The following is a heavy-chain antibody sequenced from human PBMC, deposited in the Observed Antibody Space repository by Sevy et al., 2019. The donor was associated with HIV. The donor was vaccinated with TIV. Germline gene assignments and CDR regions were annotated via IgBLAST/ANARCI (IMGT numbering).Heavy chain of an antibody. CDR2: ISGSGIST. CDR1: GFTFSSYA. Sequence: GGSLRLSCAASGFTFSSYAMSWVRQAPGKGLEWVSDISGSGISTYYADSVKGRFTISRDNSKSTLYLQMSGLRAEDTGLYYCAKDRSGATLIRDHFDYWGQGTLVTVSS. D-gene: IGHD6-25*01. CDR3: AKDRSGATLIRDHFDY. V-gene: IGHV3-23*01. J-gene: IGHJ4*02.